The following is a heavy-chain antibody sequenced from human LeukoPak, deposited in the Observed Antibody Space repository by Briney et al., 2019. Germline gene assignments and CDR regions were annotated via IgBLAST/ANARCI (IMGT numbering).Heavy chain of an antibody. Sequence: GGSLRLSCAASGFSFSSYAMSWVRQAPGKGLEWVSAISGSGNNTYYADSVKGRFTISRDNSKNTLYLQVNSLRAEDTALYYCAKEVHPGGTCYTGADYWGQGTLLTVSS. CDR2: ISGSGNNT. CDR1: GFSFSSYA. J-gene: IGHJ4*02. V-gene: IGHV3-23*01. CDR3: AKEVHPGGTCYTGADY. D-gene: IGHD2-15*01.